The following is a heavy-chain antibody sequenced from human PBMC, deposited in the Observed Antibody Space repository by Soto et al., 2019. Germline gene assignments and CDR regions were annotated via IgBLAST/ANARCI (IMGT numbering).Heavy chain of an antibody. CDR2: IYYTGST. V-gene: IGHV4-59*01. CDR3: AYFIWYFDL. J-gene: IGHJ2*01. CDR1: GGSISGYY. Sequence: QVQLQESGPGLVKPSETLSLTCTVSGGSISGYYWSWIRQPPGKGLEWIGYIYYTGSTNYNPSLKSRVTISVDTSKNQFSLQLSSMTAADTAVYYCAYFIWYFDLWGRGTLVTVSS.